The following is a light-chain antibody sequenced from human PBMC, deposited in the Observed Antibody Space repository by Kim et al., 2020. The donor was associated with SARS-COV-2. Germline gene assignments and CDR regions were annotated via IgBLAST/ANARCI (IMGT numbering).Light chain of an antibody. CDR1: RSIRNW. CDR3: QQYITYSHT. CDR2: KAS. Sequence: GSVGDRVNFPFRASRSIRNWLAWYQLRPGKAPRLLIYKASILETEVPSRFSGSGSGTEFSLTISSLQPDDFATYYCQQYITYSHTFGQGTKVDIK. J-gene: IGKJ2*01. V-gene: IGKV1-5*03.